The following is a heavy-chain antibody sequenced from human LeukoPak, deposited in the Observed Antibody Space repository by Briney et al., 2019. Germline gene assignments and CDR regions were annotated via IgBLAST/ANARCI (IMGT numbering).Heavy chain of an antibody. Sequence: SETLSLTCTVSGSSISSYYWSWIRQPPGKGLEWIGYIYYSGSTNYNPSLKSRVTIAVDTSKNQFSLKLSSVTAADTAVYYCARALNYGSGSYWYNWFDPWGQGTLVTVSS. CDR2: IYYSGST. CDR3: ARALNYGSGSYWYNWFDP. CDR1: GSSISSYY. J-gene: IGHJ5*02. V-gene: IGHV4-59*01. D-gene: IGHD3-10*01.